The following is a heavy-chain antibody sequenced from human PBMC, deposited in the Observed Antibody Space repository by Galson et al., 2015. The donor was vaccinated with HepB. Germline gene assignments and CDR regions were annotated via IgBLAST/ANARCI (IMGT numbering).Heavy chain of an antibody. Sequence: SLRLSCAASGFTFSSYGMHWVRQAPGKGLEWVAFIRYDGSNKYYADSVKGRFTISRDNSKNTPYLQMNSLRAEDTAVYYCGSKGEYYYDSSGYPRGAFDIWGQGTMVTVSS. CDR2: IRYDGSNK. D-gene: IGHD3-22*01. J-gene: IGHJ3*02. V-gene: IGHV3-30*02. CDR1: GFTFSSYG. CDR3: GSKGEYYYDSSGYPRGAFDI.